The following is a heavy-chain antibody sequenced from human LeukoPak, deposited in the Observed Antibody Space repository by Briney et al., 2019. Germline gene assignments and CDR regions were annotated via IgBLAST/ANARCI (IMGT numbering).Heavy chain of an antibody. Sequence: SVKVSCKASGGTFSSYAISWVRQAPGQGLEWMGGLIPIFGIPNYAQKFQGSVTITTDESTSIAYMELSSLRSEDTAVYYCATYTSWPPGWGFQHWGQGTLVTVSS. D-gene: IGHD2-2*01. CDR1: GGTFSSYA. J-gene: IGHJ1*01. CDR3: ATYTSWPPGWGFQH. V-gene: IGHV1-69*05. CDR2: LIPIFGIP.